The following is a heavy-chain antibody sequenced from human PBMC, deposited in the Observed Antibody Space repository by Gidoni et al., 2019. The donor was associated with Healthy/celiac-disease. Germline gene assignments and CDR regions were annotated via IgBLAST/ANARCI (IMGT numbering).Heavy chain of an antibody. CDR3: ARDPGVTMVRGYYYYGMDV. V-gene: IGHV1-69*04. Sequence: VQLVQSGAEVKKPGSSVKVSCKASGGTFSSYAISWVRQAPGQGLEWMGRIIPILGIANYAQKFQGRVTITADKSTSTAYMELSSLRSEDTAVYYCARDPGVTMVRGYYYYGMDVWGQGTTVTVSS. J-gene: IGHJ6*02. CDR2: IIPILGIA. CDR1: GGTFSSYA. D-gene: IGHD3-10*01.